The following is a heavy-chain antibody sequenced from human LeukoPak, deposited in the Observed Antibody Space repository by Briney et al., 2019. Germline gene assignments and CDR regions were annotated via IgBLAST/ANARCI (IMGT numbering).Heavy chain of an antibody. CDR3: ARDTIGAFSYGLDV. D-gene: IGHD4/OR15-4a*01. J-gene: IGHJ6*02. CDR2: INHSGNT. V-gene: IGHV4-34*01. CDR1: GGSFSDYY. Sequence: SETLSLTCAVYGGSFSDYYWRWIRQPPGKGLGLEWIGEINHSGNTNYNPSLKSRVTISVDTSKNQFSLRLSSVTAADTAVYYCARDTIGAFSYGLDVWGQGTTVTVSS.